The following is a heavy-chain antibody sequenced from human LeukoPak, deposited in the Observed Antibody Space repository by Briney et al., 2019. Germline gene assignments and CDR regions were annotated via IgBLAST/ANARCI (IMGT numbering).Heavy chain of an antibody. J-gene: IGHJ3*02. CDR3: ASSPDYGGNSVYASDI. Sequence: SVKVSCKASGGTFSSYAISWVRQAPGQGLEWMGRIIPILGIANYAQKFQGRVTITADKSTSTAYMELSSLRSEDTAVYYCASSPDYGGNSVYASDIWGQGTMVTVSS. CDR1: GGTFSSYA. CDR2: IIPILGIA. D-gene: IGHD4-17*01. V-gene: IGHV1-69*04.